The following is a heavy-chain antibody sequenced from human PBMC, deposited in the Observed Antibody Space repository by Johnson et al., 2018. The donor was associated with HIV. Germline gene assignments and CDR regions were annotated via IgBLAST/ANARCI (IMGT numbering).Heavy chain of an antibody. CDR2: IKQDGSEK. CDR3: ARDDTDADGAFDI. CDR1: GFTFSSYW. Sequence: VQLVESGGGLVQPGGSLRLSCAASGFTFSSYWMSWVRQAPGKGLEWVANIKQDGSEKYYVDSVKGRFTISRDNAKNSLYLQMNSLRAEDTAVYYCARDDTDADGAFDIWGQGTMVTVSS. D-gene: IGHD2-2*02. V-gene: IGHV3-7*01. J-gene: IGHJ3*02.